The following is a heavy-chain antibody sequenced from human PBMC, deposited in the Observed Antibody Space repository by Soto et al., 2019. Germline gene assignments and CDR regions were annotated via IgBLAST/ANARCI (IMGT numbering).Heavy chain of an antibody. CDR1: GFTVSSNY. D-gene: IGHD3-10*01. CDR3: ARAYYYGSGSYNYYYMDV. Sequence: GGSLRLSCAASGFTVSSNYMSWVRQAPGKGLEWVSVIYSGGSTYYADSVKGRFTISRDNSKDTLYLQMNSLRAGDTAVYYCARAYYYGSGSYNYYYMDVWGKGTTVTVSS. V-gene: IGHV3-53*01. CDR2: IYSGGST. J-gene: IGHJ6*03.